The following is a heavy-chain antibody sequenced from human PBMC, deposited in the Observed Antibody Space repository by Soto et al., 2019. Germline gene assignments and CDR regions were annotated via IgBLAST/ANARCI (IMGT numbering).Heavy chain of an antibody. CDR1: GGTFSSYA. Sequence: EASVKVSCKASGGTFSSYAISWVRQAPGQGLEWMGGIIPILGIANYAQKFQGRVTITADKSTSTAYMELSSLRSEDTAVYYCARDLCSGGSCSIYDAFDIWGQGTMVTVSS. CDR3: ARDLCSGGSCSIYDAFDI. V-gene: IGHV1-69*10. D-gene: IGHD2-15*01. CDR2: IIPILGIA. J-gene: IGHJ3*02.